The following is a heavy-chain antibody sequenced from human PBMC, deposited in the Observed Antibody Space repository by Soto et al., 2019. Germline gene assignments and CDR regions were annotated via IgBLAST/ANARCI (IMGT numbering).Heavy chain of an antibody. CDR2: IYNSGSTM. Sequence: GGSLRLSCAASGFTFSAFEMNWVRQAPGKGLEWLSYIYNSGSTMTYADSVKGRFAISRDNAKNSLYLEMYSLRAEDTAVYYCARESGGTGLDVWGRGTTVTFS. CDR3: ARESGGTGLDV. V-gene: IGHV3-48*03. CDR1: GFTFSAFE. D-gene: IGHD1-1*01. J-gene: IGHJ6*02.